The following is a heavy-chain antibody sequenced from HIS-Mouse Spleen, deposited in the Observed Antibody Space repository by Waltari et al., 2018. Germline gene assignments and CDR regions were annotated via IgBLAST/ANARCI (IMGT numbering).Heavy chain of an antibody. CDR2: IYYSGST. V-gene: IGHV4-39*07. J-gene: IGHJ2*01. Sequence: QLQLQESGPGLVKPSETLSLTCTVSGGHIRSSRYDWGWLRQPPGKGLEWIGSIYYSGSTYYNPSLKSRVTISVDTSKNQFSLKLSSVTAADTAVYYCARDLPYSSSWYDWYFDLWGRGTLVTVSS. CDR1: GGHIRSSRYD. CDR3: ARDLPYSSSWYDWYFDL. D-gene: IGHD6-13*01.